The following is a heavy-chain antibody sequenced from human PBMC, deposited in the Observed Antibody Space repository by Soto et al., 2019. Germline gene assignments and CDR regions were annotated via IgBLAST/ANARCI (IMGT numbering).Heavy chain of an antibody. J-gene: IGHJ4*02. CDR1: GGTFSSYA. CDR2: IIPIFGTA. Sequence: QVQLVQSGAEVKKPGSSVKVSCKASGGTFSSYAISWVRQAPGQGLEWMGGIIPIFGTANYGQKFQGRVTITADKYTSTANMGLSSLRSEDTAVYYCAGWEQQRDGKDYWGQGTLVTVSS. CDR3: AGWEQQRDGKDY. D-gene: IGHD1-26*01. V-gene: IGHV1-69*06.